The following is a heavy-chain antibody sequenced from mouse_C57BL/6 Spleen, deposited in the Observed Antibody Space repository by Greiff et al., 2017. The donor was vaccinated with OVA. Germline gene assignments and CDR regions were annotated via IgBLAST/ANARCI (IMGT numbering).Heavy chain of an antibody. V-gene: IGHV14-4*01. CDR1: GFNIKDDY. J-gene: IGHJ3*01. Sequence: EVKLMESGAELVRPGASVKLSCTASGFNIKDDYMHWVKQRPEQGLEWIGWIDPENGDTEYASKFQGKATITADTSSNTAYLQLSSLTSEDTAVYYCTTSYYSNYGCAYWGQGTLVTVSA. CDR3: TTSYYSNYGCAY. CDR2: IDPENGDT. D-gene: IGHD2-5*01.